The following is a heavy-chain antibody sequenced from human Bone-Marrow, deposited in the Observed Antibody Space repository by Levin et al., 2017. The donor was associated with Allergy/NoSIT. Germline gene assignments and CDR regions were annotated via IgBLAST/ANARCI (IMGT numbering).Heavy chain of an antibody. V-gene: IGHV5-51*01. Sequence: GESLKISCKGSGYSFSNSWIGWVRQMPGQGLEWVGIIYPGDSDARYSPSFQGQVTISADKYISTAYLQWGSLKASDTAMYFCARRSSSWFNFDYWGQGTLVTVSS. CDR1: GYSFSNSW. J-gene: IGHJ4*02. D-gene: IGHD6-13*01. CDR3: ARRSSSWFNFDY. CDR2: IYPGDSDA.